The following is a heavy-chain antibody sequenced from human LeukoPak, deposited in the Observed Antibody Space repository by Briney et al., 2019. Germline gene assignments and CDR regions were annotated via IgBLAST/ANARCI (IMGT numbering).Heavy chain of an antibody. J-gene: IGHJ4*02. D-gene: IGHD2-8*01. Sequence: SETLSLTCAVYGGSFSGYYWSWIRQPPGKGLEWIGEINHSGSTNYNPSLKSRDTISVDTSKNQFSLKLSSVTAADTAVYYCASLASPAYCTNGVCYTADYWGQGTLVTVSS. V-gene: IGHV4-34*01. CDR3: ASLASPAYCTNGVCYTADY. CDR1: GGSFSGYY. CDR2: INHSGST.